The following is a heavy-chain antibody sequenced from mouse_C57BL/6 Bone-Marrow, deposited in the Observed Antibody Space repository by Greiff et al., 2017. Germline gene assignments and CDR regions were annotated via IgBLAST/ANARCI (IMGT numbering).Heavy chain of an antibody. D-gene: IGHD1-1*01. V-gene: IGHV2-6-1*01. CDR1: GLSLTSHG. CDR3: DRQASLSGSGYDYAMDY. J-gene: IGHJ4*01. Sequence: VTVVESGPGLVAPSQSLSITCTVSGLSLTSHGLHWVRQPPGKGLEWLVVIWSYGSTTYNSALKSRLRISKGNAKGQVFLKMNSLQTEDTAMYYYDRQASLSGSGYDYAMDYWGQGTSVTVSS. CDR2: IWSYGST.